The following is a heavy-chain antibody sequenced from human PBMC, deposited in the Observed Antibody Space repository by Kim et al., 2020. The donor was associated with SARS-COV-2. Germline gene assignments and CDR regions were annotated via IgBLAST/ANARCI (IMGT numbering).Heavy chain of an antibody. V-gene: IGHV5-10-1*01. CDR3: ARLSMVTGYYYYGMDV. J-gene: IGHJ6*02. CDR1: GYSFTSYW. Sequence: GESLKISCKGSGYSFTSYWISWVRQMPGKGLEWMGRIDPSDSYTNYSPSFQGHVTISADKSISTAYLQWSSLKASDTAMYYCARLSMVTGYYYYGMDVWGQGTTVTVSS. D-gene: IGHD5-18*01. CDR2: IDPSDSYT.